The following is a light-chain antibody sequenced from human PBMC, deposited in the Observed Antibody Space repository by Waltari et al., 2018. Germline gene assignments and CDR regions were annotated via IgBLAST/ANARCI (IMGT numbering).Light chain of an antibody. CDR1: QSLLHSDGKTY. J-gene: IGKJ3*01. V-gene: IGKV2-29*02. CDR3: MQGLHPPLT. CDR2: AVS. Sequence: DIVMTQTPLSLSVTPGQPAAIPCKFSQSLLHSDGKTYLFCYLQKPGQSPQLLIYAVSSRFSGVPDRFSGSGLGTDFTLKISRVEAEDVGVYYCMQGLHPPLTFGPGTKVEIK.